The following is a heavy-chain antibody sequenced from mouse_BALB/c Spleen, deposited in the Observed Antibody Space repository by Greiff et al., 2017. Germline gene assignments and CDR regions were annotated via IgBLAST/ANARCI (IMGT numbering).Heavy chain of an antibody. CDR2: INPYNGDT. D-gene: IGHD2-10*02. Sequence: EVQLQQSGPELVKPGASVKISCKASGYSFTGYFMNWVMQSHGKSLEWIGRINPYNGDTFYNQKFKGKATLTVDKSSSTAHMELRSLASEDSAVYYCARFQYGNYDAMDYWGQGTSVTVSS. CDR3: ARFQYGNYDAMDY. V-gene: IGHV1-20*02. CDR1: GYSFTGYF. J-gene: IGHJ4*01.